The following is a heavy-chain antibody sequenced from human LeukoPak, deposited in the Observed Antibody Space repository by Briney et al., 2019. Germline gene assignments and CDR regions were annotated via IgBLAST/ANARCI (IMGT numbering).Heavy chain of an antibody. CDR3: ARDKGGPQLDP. Sequence: PSETLSLTCTVSGGSISSYYWSWIRQPPGKGLEWIGYIYYSGSTNYNPSLKSRVTISVDPSKNQFSLKLSSVTAADTAVYYCARDKGGPQLDPGGQGTLVTVSS. CDR2: IYYSGST. CDR1: GGSISSYY. J-gene: IGHJ5*02. V-gene: IGHV4-59*01.